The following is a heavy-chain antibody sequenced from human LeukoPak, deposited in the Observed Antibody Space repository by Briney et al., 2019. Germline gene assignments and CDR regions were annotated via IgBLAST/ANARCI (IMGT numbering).Heavy chain of an antibody. D-gene: IGHD3-3*01. V-gene: IGHV4-59*08. Sequence: SETLSLTCTVSGGSISSYYWSWIRQPPGKGLEWIGYIYYSGGTNYNPSLKSRVTISVDTSKNQFSLKLSSVTAADTAVYYCARADYDFWSGYSRDWYFDLWGRGTLVTVSS. CDR2: IYYSGGT. CDR3: ARADYDFWSGYSRDWYFDL. CDR1: GGSISSYY. J-gene: IGHJ2*01.